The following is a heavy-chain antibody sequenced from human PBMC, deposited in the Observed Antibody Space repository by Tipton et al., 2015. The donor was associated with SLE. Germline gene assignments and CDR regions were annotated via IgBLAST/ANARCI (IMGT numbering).Heavy chain of an antibody. CDR3: ARARLSMVAAFDI. CDR2: IYYSGST. V-gene: IGHV4-39*07. D-gene: IGHD3-10*01. Sequence: LSLTCTVSGGSISSSSYYWGWIRQPPGKGLEWIGSIYYSGSTYYNPSLKSRVTISVDTSKNQFSLKLSSVTAADTAVYYCARARLSMVAAFDIWGHGTMVTVSS. J-gene: IGHJ3*02. CDR1: GGSISSSSYY.